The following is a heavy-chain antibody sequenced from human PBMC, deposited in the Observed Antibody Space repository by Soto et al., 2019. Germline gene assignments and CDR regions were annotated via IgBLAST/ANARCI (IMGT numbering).Heavy chain of an antibody. V-gene: IGHV4-31*03. D-gene: IGHD1-7*01. CDR3: ARYNWHYSWFDP. Sequence: PSETLSLTCTVSGGSISSGGYYWSWIRQHPGKGLEWIGYIYYSGSTYSNPSLKSRVTISVDTSQNQFSLKLSSVTAADTAVYYCARYNWHYSWFDPWGQGTLVTVSS. CDR1: GGSISSGGYY. CDR2: IYYSGST. J-gene: IGHJ5*02.